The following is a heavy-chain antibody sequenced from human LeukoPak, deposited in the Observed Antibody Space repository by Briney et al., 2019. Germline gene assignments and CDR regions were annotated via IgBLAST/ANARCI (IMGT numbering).Heavy chain of an antibody. V-gene: IGHV3-30*18. CDR1: GFTFSSYG. CDR3: AKDQGESGGPIDY. CDR2: ISYDGSNK. J-gene: IGHJ4*02. Sequence: GGSLRLSCAASGFTFSSYGMHWVRQAPGKGLEWVAVISYDGSNKYYADSVKGRFTISRDNSKNTLYLQMNSLRAEDTAVYYCAKDQGESGGPIDYWGQGTLVTVSS. D-gene: IGHD2-15*01.